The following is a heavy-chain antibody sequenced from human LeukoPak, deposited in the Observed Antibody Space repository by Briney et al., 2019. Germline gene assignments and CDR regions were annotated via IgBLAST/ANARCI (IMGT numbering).Heavy chain of an antibody. D-gene: IGHD5-24*01. V-gene: IGHV1-2*02. Sequence: ASVKVSCKASGYTFTGYYIHWVRQAPGQGLEWMGWINPISGGTNYAEKFQGRVTTTRDTSINTAYMEVTRLTSGDTAVYYCAREDGSCDYWGQGTLVIVSS. CDR1: GYTFTGYY. J-gene: IGHJ4*02. CDR2: INPISGGT. CDR3: AREDGSCDY.